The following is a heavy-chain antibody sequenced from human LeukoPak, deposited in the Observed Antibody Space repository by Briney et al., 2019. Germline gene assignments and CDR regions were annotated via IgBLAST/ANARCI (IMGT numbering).Heavy chain of an antibody. CDR2: INHSGST. CDR1: GGSFSGYY. CDR3: ARAGLSAGWDDAFDI. Sequence: SETLSLTCAVYGGSFSGYYWSWIRQPPGKGLEWIGEINHSGSTNYNPSLKSRVTISVDTSKNQFSLKLSSVTAADTAVYYCARAGLSAGWDDAFDIWGQGTMVTVSS. D-gene: IGHD1-26*01. V-gene: IGHV4-34*01. J-gene: IGHJ3*02.